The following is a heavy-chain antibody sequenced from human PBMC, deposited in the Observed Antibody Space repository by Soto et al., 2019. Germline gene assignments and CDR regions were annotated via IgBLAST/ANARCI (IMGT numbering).Heavy chain of an antibody. CDR1: GFTFSSYA. V-gene: IGHV3-30-3*01. CDR3: ARDKRDLRFLEWSYYFDY. CDR2: ISYDGSDK. J-gene: IGHJ4*02. D-gene: IGHD3-3*01. Sequence: LRLSCAASGFTFSSYAMHWVRQAPGKGLEWVALISYDGSDKDYADSVKGRFTISRDNSRNTLFLQMNSLRAGDTAVYYCARDKRDLRFLEWSYYFDYWGQGTLVTVSS.